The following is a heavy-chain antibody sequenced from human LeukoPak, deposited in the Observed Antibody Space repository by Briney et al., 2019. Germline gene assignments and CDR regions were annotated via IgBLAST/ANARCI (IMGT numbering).Heavy chain of an antibody. D-gene: IGHD1-7*01. CDR3: ARDELLELLQGDYYYGMDV. CDR2: ISSSSSYI. Sequence: GGGLRLSCAATGFTFSSDSMNWVRQAPGKGLEWVSSISSSSSYIYYADSGKGRFTISRDNAKTSLYLQMNSLRAEDTAVYYCARDELLELLQGDYYYGMDVWGQGTTVTVSS. CDR1: GFTFSSDS. J-gene: IGHJ6*02. V-gene: IGHV3-21*01.